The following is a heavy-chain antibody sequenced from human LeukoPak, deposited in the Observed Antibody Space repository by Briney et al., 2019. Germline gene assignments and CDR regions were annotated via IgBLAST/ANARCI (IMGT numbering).Heavy chain of an antibody. J-gene: IGHJ4*02. Sequence: ASVKVSRKASGYTFTGYYMHWVRQAPGQGLEWMGWINPNSGGTNYAQKFQGRVTMTRDTSISTAYMELSRLRSDDTAVYYCAREYYYDSSGSFDYWGQGTLVTVSS. CDR2: INPNSGGT. V-gene: IGHV1-2*02. CDR1: GYTFTGYY. CDR3: AREYYYDSSGSFDY. D-gene: IGHD3-22*01.